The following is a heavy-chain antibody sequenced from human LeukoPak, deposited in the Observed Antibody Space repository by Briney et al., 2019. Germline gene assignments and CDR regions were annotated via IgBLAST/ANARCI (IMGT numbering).Heavy chain of an antibody. J-gene: IGHJ3*02. V-gene: IGHV7-4-1*02. D-gene: IGHD3-9*01. CDR1: GYTFTSYA. CDR3: ASDILTGYLRAFDI. Sequence: ASVKVSCKASGYTFTSYAMNWVRQAPGQGLEWMGWINTNTGNPTYAQGFTGRFVFSLDTSVSTAYLQISSLKAEDTAVYYCASDILTGYLRAFDIWGQGTTVTVSS. CDR2: INTNTGNP.